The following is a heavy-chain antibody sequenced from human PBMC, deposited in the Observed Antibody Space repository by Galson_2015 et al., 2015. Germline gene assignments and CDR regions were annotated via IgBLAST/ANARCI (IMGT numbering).Heavy chain of an antibody. CDR1: GFTFSNYW. J-gene: IGHJ4*02. V-gene: IGHV3-7*01. CDR3: ARVGAEGSDFDN. CDR2: INQDGSGE. Sequence: SLRLSCAASGFTFSNYWMSWVRQAPGKGLEWVANINQDGSGEYYVDSVKGRFTISRDNTKNSLYLQMNSLRAEDTAVYYCARVGAEGSDFDNWGQGTLVTVSS. D-gene: IGHD3-16*01.